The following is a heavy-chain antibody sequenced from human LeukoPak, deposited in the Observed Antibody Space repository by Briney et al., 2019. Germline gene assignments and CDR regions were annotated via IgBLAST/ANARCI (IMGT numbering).Heavy chain of an antibody. CDR1: GGSISSSGYY. V-gene: IGHV4-31*03. Sequence: SETLSLTCTVSGGSISSSGYYWTWMRQHPGKGLEWIGYISYTGSTDYNPSLKSRVTISVDTSKTQFSLKLSSVTAADTAVYYCARQLAGLAPPGFIDSWGQGTLVTVSS. CDR3: ARQLAGLAPPGFIDS. D-gene: IGHD3-3*02. J-gene: IGHJ4*02. CDR2: ISYTGST.